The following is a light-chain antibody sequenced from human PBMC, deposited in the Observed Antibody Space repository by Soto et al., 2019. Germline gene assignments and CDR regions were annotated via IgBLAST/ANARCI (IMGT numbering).Light chain of an antibody. CDR2: AAS. Sequence: DIQMTQSPSSLSASVGDRVTITCRASQGIRNYLAWFQQKPGKVPILLIYAASTLQSGFPSRFSGSGSGTDFTLTISSLQPEDFATYYCQKYTGAPRTFGQGTKVEIK. J-gene: IGKJ1*01. CDR1: QGIRNY. CDR3: QKYTGAPRT. V-gene: IGKV1-27*01.